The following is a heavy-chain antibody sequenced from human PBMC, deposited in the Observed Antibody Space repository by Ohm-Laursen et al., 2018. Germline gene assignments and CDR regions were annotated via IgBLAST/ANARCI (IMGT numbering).Heavy chain of an antibody. D-gene: IGHD6-13*01. V-gene: IGHV4-31*03. Sequence: TLSLTCTVSGGSISSGGYYWSWIRQHPGKGLEWIGYIYYSGSTYYNPSLKSRVTISVDTSKNQFSLKLSSVTAADTAVYYCARVITAAATSYFDYWGQGTLVTVPS. CDR1: GGSISSGGYY. J-gene: IGHJ4*02. CDR2: IYYSGST. CDR3: ARVITAAATSYFDY.